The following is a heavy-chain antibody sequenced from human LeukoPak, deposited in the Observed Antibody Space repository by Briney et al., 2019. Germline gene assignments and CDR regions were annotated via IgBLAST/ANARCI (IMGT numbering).Heavy chain of an antibody. Sequence: PGGSLRLSCAASGFTFRLYSMNWVRQAPGKGLERLSYIRSTDGAIAYADSVKGRFTISRDDAKNSLYLQMNSLRDEDTAVYYCARDRDWAFDYWGQGTLITVSS. CDR1: GFTFRLYS. CDR3: ARDRDWAFDY. CDR2: IRSTDGAI. J-gene: IGHJ4*02. D-gene: IGHD3-9*01. V-gene: IGHV3-48*02.